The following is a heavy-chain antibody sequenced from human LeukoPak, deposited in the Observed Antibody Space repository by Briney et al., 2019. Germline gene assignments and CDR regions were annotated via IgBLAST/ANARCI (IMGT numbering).Heavy chain of an antibody. CDR3: ARNPSRWGAFDV. CDR2: ISYDGSDE. Sequence: GGSLRLSCAASGFTFSAFAMHWVRQAPGKGLEWVSFISYDGSDEYYADSVKGRFTISRDNSKNTLYLQMNNLITEDTAVYYCARNPSRWGAFDVWGQGTMATVSS. V-gene: IGHV3-30*04. CDR1: GFTFSAFA. D-gene: IGHD6-19*01. J-gene: IGHJ3*01.